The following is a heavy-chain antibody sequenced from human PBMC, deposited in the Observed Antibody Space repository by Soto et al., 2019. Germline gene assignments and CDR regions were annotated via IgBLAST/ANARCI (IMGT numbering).Heavy chain of an antibody. V-gene: IGHV3-30*18. J-gene: IGHJ6*02. CDR2: ISYDGSNK. D-gene: IGHD3-3*01. CDR3: AKEVWSGPMDV. CDR1: GFTFSSYC. Sequence: GGSKRLSCTASGFTFSSYCMHWVRQAPGKGLEWVAVISYDGSNKYYADSVKGRFTISRDNSKNTLYLQMNSLRAEDTAVYHCAKEVWSGPMDVWGQGTTVTVSS.